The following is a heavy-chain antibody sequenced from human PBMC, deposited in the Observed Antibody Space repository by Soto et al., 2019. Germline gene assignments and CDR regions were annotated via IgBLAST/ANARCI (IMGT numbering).Heavy chain of an antibody. CDR2: ISAYNGNT. V-gene: IGHV1-18*04. D-gene: IGHD6-13*01. Sequence: QVQLVQSGAEVKKPGASVKVSCKASGYTFTSYGISWVRQAPGQGLEWMGWISAYNGNTNYAQKLQGRVTMTTDTSTSTDYMELRSLRSDDTAVYYCASVRYSSSWYYYYGMDVWGQGTTVTVSS. CDR3: ASVRYSSSWYYYYGMDV. J-gene: IGHJ6*02. CDR1: GYTFTSYG.